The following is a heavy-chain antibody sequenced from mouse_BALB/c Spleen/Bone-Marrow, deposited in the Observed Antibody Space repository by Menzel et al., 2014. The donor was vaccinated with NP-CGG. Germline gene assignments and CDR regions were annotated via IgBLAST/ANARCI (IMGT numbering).Heavy chain of an antibody. J-gene: IGHJ3*01. Sequence: EVKLVESGGGLVQPGDSLRLSCATSGFTFSDFYMEWVRQPPGKRLEWIAASRNKAKHYTTEYSASVKGRFIVSRDTSQSILYLQMNALRAEDTAIYYCARDVGYGNYFVYWGQGTPVTVSA. D-gene: IGHD2-10*02. CDR1: GFTFSDFY. V-gene: IGHV7-1*02. CDR3: ARDVGYGNYFVY. CDR2: SRNKAKHYTT.